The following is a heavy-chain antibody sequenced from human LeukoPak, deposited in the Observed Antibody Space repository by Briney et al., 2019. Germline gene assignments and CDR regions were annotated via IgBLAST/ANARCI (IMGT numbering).Heavy chain of an antibody. CDR3: ARRYCSSGTCYSAADY. D-gene: IGHD2-15*01. CDR1: GYTFTGYY. Sequence: ASVKVSFKASGYTFTGYYMHWVRQAPGQGLEWMGWINPNSGGANYAQKFQGRVTMTRDTSISTAYMELSRLRSDDTAVYYCARRYCSSGTCYSAADYWGQGTLVTVSS. J-gene: IGHJ4*02. V-gene: IGHV1-2*02. CDR2: INPNSGGA.